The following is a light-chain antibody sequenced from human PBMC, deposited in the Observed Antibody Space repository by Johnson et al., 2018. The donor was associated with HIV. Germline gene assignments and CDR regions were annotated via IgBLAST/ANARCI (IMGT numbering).Light chain of an antibody. CDR2: DNN. CDR1: SSNVGSSF. Sequence: QSVLTQPPSVSAAPGQTVTISCSGSSSNVGSSFVSWYRQVPGTAPKLLIYDNNKRPSGIPDRFSGSKSGTSATLGITGLQTGDEADYYCGTWDSSLSAFVFGSGTTITVL. V-gene: IGLV1-51*01. J-gene: IGLJ1*01. CDR3: GTWDSSLSAFV.